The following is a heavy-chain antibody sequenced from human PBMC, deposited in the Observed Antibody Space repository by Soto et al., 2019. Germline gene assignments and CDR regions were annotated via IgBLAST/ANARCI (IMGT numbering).Heavy chain of an antibody. J-gene: IGHJ4*02. CDR3: ARVGDFWSGYPVYYFDY. CDR1: GGSISSYY. CDR2: IYYSGST. V-gene: IGHV4-59*01. Sequence: SETLSLTCTVSGGSISSYYWSWIRQPPGKGLEWIGYIYYSGSTNYNPSLKSRVTISVDTSKNQLSLKLSSVTAADTAVYYCARVGDFWSGYPVYYFDYWGQGTLVTVSS. D-gene: IGHD3-3*01.